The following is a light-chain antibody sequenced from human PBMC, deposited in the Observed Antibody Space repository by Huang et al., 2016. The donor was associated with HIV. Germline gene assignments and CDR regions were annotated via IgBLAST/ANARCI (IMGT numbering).Light chain of an antibody. CDR2: ATS. J-gene: IGKJ4*01. CDR1: QSVRDK. CDR3: QQYESWPPLT. Sequence: EIVMTQSPDTLSVSPGERATLSCRASQSVRDKLAWYQQKPGQAPRLLLHATSTRAAGVPARFSGSGSGTEFTLTISSLQSEDCGVYYGQQYESWPPLTFGGGTKVEIK. V-gene: IGKV3-15*01.